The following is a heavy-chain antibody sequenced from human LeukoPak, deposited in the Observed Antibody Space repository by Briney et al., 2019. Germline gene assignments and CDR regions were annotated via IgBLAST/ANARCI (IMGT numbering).Heavy chain of an antibody. Sequence: GGSLRLSCAASGFTFDDYAMHWVRQAPGKGLEWVSGISWNSGSIGYADSVKGRFTISRDNAKNSLYLQMNSLRAEDMALYYCAKDIGSSPHKGGTFDYWGQGTLVTVSS. CDR3: AKDIGSSPHKGGTFDY. CDR2: ISWNSGSI. CDR1: GFTFDDYA. V-gene: IGHV3-9*03. D-gene: IGHD6-13*01. J-gene: IGHJ4*02.